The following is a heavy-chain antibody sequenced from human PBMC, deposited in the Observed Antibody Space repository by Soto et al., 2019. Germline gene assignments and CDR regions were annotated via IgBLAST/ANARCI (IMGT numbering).Heavy chain of an antibody. CDR2: ITTTSTYK. V-gene: IGHV3-21*01. CDR1: AFTFNNIP. D-gene: IGHD2-2*01. CDR3: AREKCSSTSCNHGMDV. J-gene: IGHJ6*02. Sequence: PGGSLRLSCVASAFTFNNIPMHWDRQAPGKGLQWLASITTTSTYKYYADSVKGRFSISRDNAKNSLYLELTNLRSEDTAVYYCAREKCSSTSCNHGMDVWGLGTTVTVSS.